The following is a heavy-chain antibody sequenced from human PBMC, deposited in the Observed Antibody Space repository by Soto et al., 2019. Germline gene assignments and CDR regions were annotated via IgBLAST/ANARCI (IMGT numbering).Heavy chain of an antibody. D-gene: IGHD2-2*01. Sequence: SETLSLTCTVSGGSISSGDYYWSWIRQPPGKGLEWIGYIYYSGSTYYNPSLKSRVTISVDTSKNQFSLKLSSVTAADTAVYYCARVHPDIVVVPAAPGSAFDIWGQGTMVTVSS. J-gene: IGHJ3*02. CDR1: GGSISSGDYY. V-gene: IGHV4-30-4*01. CDR3: ARVHPDIVVVPAAPGSAFDI. CDR2: IYYSGST.